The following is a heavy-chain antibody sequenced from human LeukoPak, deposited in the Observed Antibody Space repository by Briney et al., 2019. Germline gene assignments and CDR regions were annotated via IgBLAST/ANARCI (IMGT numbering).Heavy chain of an antibody. V-gene: IGHV3-23*01. CDR2: INGSGAIT. CDR3: ARAQYYYDSSGGL. J-gene: IGHJ4*02. D-gene: IGHD3-22*01. CDR1: GFTFSDYT. Sequence: GGSLRLSCVVSGFTFSDYTMTWVRQAPGKGLEWVSVINGSGAITHYADSVKGRFTISGDNSRNTLYLQMNSLRAEDTAVYYCARAQYYYDSSGGLWGQGTLVTVSS.